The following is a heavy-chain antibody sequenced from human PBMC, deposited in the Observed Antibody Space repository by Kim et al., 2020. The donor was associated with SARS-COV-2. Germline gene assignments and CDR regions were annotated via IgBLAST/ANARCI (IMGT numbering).Heavy chain of an antibody. Sequence: SVKGRFTISRDNSKNTLYLRMNSLRAEDTAVYYCAKDNSPGIAAAGELDYWGQGTLVTVSS. D-gene: IGHD6-13*01. J-gene: IGHJ4*02. CDR3: AKDNSPGIAAAGELDY. V-gene: IGHV3-23*01.